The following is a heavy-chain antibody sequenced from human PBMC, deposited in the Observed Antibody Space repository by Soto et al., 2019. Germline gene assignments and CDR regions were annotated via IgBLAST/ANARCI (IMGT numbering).Heavy chain of an antibody. CDR1: FGSISTYY. CDR2: VYYSGST. V-gene: IGHV4-59*01. Sequence: SXTLGLAGEVSFGSISTYYWSWMRQPPGKGLEWIGYVYYSGSTLYNPSLESRVTMSIDMSKKQVSLKLTSVIAADTAVYYCARTRMIESWIDYWGHGTLVTVYS. D-gene: IGHD3-16*01. CDR3: ARTRMIESWIDY. J-gene: IGHJ4*01.